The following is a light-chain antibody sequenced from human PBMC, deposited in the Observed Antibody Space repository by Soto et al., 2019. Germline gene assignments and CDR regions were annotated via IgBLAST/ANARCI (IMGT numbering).Light chain of an antibody. Sequence: IGLTQSPATLSLSPGEKATFSCRASQVVSSSLVCYQQKPGQAPRLLIYNASNRATGIPARFSGSGSGTDFTLTISSLEPEDFAVYYCQQRSNWPLTFGGGTKVEMK. CDR3: QQRSNWPLT. CDR2: NAS. J-gene: IGKJ4*01. CDR1: QVVSSS. V-gene: IGKV3-11*01.